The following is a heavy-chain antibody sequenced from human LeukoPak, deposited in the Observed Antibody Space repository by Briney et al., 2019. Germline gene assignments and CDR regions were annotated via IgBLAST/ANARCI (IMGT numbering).Heavy chain of an antibody. V-gene: IGHV1-2*02. CDR3: AKIPLGSHWVDFDY. CDR1: GYSFTGYY. J-gene: IGHJ4*02. D-gene: IGHD3-10*01. Sequence: GASVKVSCKASGYSFTGYYIHWVRQAPGQGLEWMGWTNPDSGGTSSAQMFQGRVTMTRDTSITTAYMELSSLRGEDTAVYYCAKIPLGSHWVDFDYWGQGTLVTVSS. CDR2: TNPDSGGT.